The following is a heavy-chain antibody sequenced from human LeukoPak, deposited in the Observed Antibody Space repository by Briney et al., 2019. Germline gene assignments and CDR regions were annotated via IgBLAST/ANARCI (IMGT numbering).Heavy chain of an antibody. Sequence: SVKVSCKASGGTFSSYAISWVRQAPGQGLEWMGGIIPIFGTANYAQKFQGRVTITADESTSTAYMELSSLRSEDTAVYYCARDYYGSGSYYNAWGQGTPGHRLL. CDR3: ARDYYGSGSYYNA. CDR1: GGTFSSYA. D-gene: IGHD3-10*01. V-gene: IGHV1-69*13. CDR2: IIPIFGTA. J-gene: IGHJ5*02.